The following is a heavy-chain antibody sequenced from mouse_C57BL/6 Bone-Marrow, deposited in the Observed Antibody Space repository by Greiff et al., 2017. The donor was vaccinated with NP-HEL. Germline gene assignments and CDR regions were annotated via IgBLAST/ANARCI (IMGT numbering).Heavy chain of an antibody. Sequence: QVQLQQPGAELVRPGTSVKLSCKASGYTFTSYWMHWVKQRPGQGLEWIGVIDPSDSYTNYNQKFKGKATLTVDTSSSTAYMQRSSLTSEDSAVYYCHWYFDVWGTGTTVTVSS. CDR1: GYTFTSYW. CDR3: HWYFDV. J-gene: IGHJ1*03. V-gene: IGHV1-59*01. CDR2: IDPSDSYT.